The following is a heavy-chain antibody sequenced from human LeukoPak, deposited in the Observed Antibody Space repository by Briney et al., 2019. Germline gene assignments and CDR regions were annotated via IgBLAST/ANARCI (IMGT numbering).Heavy chain of an antibody. J-gene: IGHJ4*02. V-gene: IGHV3-30*03. Sequence: GGSLRLSCAASGFPFSSYGMHWVRQAPGKGLEWVAAISNDGNNKFYADSVKGRFTISRDNPKNTMNLQMNNLRAEDTAIYYCATDYYVSGSYYRLFYWGQGTLVTVSS. CDR1: GFPFSSYG. D-gene: IGHD3-10*01. CDR3: ATDYYVSGSYYRLFY. CDR2: ISNDGNNK.